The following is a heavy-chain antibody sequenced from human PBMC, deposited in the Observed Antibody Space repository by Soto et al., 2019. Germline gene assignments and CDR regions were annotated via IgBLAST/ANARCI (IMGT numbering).Heavy chain of an antibody. J-gene: IGHJ6*02. CDR2: ILYSGDT. Sequence: PSETLSLTCSVSSGSIRSNSYLWGWIRQPPGKGLEWIGAILYSGDTYYSESLKSRVTMSVDTAKNQFSLKLNSVTAAHTAVYYCARQGRNTKIVILRHYATDFWGQGTAVTVSS. CDR3: ARQGRNTKIVILRHYATDF. D-gene: IGHD3-22*01. CDR1: SGSIRSNSYL. V-gene: IGHV4-39*01.